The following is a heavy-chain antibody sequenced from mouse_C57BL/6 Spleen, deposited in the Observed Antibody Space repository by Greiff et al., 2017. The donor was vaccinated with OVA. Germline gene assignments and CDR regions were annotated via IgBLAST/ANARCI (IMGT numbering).Heavy chain of an antibody. CDR1: GFTFSDYY. J-gene: IGHJ1*03. D-gene: IGHD1-1*01. CDR3: ARVPPPYYYGSSPWYFDV. CDR2: INYDGSST. Sequence: EVQLVESEGGLVQPGSSMKLSCTASGFTFSDYYMAWVRQVPEKGLEWVANINYDGSSTYYLDSLKSRFIISRDNAKNILYLQMSSLKSEDTATYYCARVPPPYYYGSSPWYFDVWGTGTTVTVSS. V-gene: IGHV5-16*01.